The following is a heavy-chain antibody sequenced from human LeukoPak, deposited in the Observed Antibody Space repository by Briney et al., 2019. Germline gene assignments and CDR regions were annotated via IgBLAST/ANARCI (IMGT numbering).Heavy chain of an antibody. J-gene: IGHJ6*02. V-gene: IGHV4-59*01. CDR3: ARDSLCGGDCYSEYYYGMDV. CDR2: IYYSGST. CDR1: GGSISSYY. Sequence: PSETLSLTCTVSGGSISSYYWSWIRQPPGKGLEWIGYIYYSGSTNHNPSLKSRVTISVDTSKNQFSLKLSSVTAADTAVYYCARDSLCGGDCYSEYYYGMDVWGQGTTVTVSS. D-gene: IGHD2-21*02.